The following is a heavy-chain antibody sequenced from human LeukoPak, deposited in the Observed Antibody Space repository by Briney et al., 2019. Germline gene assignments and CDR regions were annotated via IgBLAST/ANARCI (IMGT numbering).Heavy chain of an antibody. J-gene: IGHJ4*02. CDR2: IIPIFGTA. CDR3: ARTTYCGGDCYSYFDY. D-gene: IGHD2-21*02. Sequence: SVKVSCKASGGTFSSYAISWVRQAPGQGLEWMGGIIPIFGTANYAQKFQGRVTITADGSTSTAYMELSSLRSEDTAVYYCARTTYCGGDCYSYFDYWGQGTLVTVSS. V-gene: IGHV1-69*13. CDR1: GGTFSSYA.